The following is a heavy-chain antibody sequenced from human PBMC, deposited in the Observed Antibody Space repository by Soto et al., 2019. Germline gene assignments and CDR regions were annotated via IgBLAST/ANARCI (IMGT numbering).Heavy chain of an antibody. CDR2: IYHSGST. D-gene: IGHD2-15*01. CDR1: GGSISSSNW. V-gene: IGHV4-4*02. CDR3: AREVVAAAFDF. Sequence: QVQLQESGPGLVKPSGTLSLTCAVSGGSISSSNWWSWVRQPPGKGLEWIGEIYHSGSTNYNPSLKSRGPKSVNKSKKQFPLKLSSVTAADKGVDYCAREVVAAAFDFWGPGTLVTVSS. J-gene: IGHJ4*02.